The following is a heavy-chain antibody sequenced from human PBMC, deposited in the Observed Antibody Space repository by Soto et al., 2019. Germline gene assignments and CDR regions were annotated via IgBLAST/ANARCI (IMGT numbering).Heavy chain of an antibody. CDR2: IYYSGST. CDR1: GGSISSGGYY. J-gene: IGHJ5*02. CDR3: ARALSDTDCSGGSCSSLYNWFDP. Sequence: SETLSLTCTVSGGSISSGGYYWSWIRQHPGKGLEWIGYIYYSGSTYYNPSLKSRVTISVDTSKNQFSLKLSSVTAADTAVYYCARALSDTDCSGGSCSSLYNWFDPWGQGTLVTVSS. D-gene: IGHD2-15*01. V-gene: IGHV4-31*03.